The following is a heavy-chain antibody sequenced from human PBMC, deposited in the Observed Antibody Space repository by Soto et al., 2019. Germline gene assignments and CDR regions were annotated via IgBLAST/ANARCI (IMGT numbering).Heavy chain of an antibody. J-gene: IGHJ4*02. V-gene: IGHV1-18*01. Sequence: SVKVSCKTAGYTFSNFGISWGRQAPGEGLEWMGWISPNSEKTKIAQRFQGRVTMTTDISTSTSYLELRGLTSDDTAVYYCARGLPLAADYWGQGTLVTVSS. CDR2: ISPNSEKT. CDR1: GYTFSNFG. CDR3: ARGLPLAADY.